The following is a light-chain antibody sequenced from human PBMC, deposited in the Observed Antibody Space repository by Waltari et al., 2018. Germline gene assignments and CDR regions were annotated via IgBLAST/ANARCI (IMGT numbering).Light chain of an antibody. CDR3: QQSYSTTT. CDR1: QNIRNN. V-gene: IGKV1-39*01. Sequence: DIQMTQSPSSLSASVGDRVTITCRASQNIRNNLNWYHQKTGKAPKLLIYAASTLQSGVPSRFSGSGSGTDFTLTISSLQPEDSATYYCQQSYSTTTFGGGTKVEIK. J-gene: IGKJ4*01. CDR2: AAS.